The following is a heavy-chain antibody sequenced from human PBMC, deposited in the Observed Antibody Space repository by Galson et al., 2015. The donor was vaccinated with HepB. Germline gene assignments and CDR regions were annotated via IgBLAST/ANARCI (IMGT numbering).Heavy chain of an antibody. CDR1: GFTFSSYG. CDR2: IWYDGSNK. V-gene: IGHV3-33*01. Sequence: SLRLSCAASGFTFSSYGMHWVRQAPGKGLEWVAVIWYDGSNKYYADSVKGRFTISRDNSKNTLYLQMNSLRAEDTAVYYCARDPSITIFGVVISTYYYYYMDVWGKGTTVTVSS. J-gene: IGHJ6*03. D-gene: IGHD3-3*01. CDR3: ARDPSITIFGVVISTYYYYYMDV.